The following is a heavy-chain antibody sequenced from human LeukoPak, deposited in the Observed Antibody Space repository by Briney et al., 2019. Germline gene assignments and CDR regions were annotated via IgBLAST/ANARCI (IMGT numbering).Heavy chain of an antibody. V-gene: IGHV3-23*01. D-gene: IGHD2-2*01. CDR1: GFTFSSYA. CDR2: ISGSGGST. Sequence: PGGSLRLSCAASGFTFSSYAMSWVRQAPGKGLEWVSAISGSGGSTYYADPVKGRFTISRDNSKNTLYLQMNSLRAEDTAVYYCAKVPGKGYCSSTSCRNDYWGQGTLVTVSS. J-gene: IGHJ4*02. CDR3: AKVPGKGYCSSTSCRNDY.